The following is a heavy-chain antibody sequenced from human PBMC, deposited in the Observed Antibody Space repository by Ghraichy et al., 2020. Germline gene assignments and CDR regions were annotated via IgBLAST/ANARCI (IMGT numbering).Heavy chain of an antibody. J-gene: IGHJ3*02. CDR3: ARPLGIFLYDAFDI. CDR2: IYYSGST. V-gene: IGHV4-39*01. Sequence: SETLSLTCTVSGGSISSSSYYWGWIRQPPGKGLEWIGSIYYSGSTYYNPSLKIRVTISVDTSKNQFSLKLSSVTAADTAVYYCARPLGIFLYDAFDIWGQGKMVTVYS. CDR1: GGSISSSSYY. D-gene: IGHD3-16*01.